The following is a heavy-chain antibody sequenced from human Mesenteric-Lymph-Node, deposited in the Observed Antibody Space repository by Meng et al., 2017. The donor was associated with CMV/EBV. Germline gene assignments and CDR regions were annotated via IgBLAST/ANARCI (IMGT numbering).Heavy chain of an antibody. CDR3: ARADTVVPATSYYYYGMDV. D-gene: IGHD2-2*01. V-gene: IGHV3-33*01. CDR2: IWYDGSNK. CDR1: GFTFSSYG. Sequence: GESLKISCAASGFTFSSYGMHWVRQAPGKGLEWVAVIWYDGSNKYYADSVKGRFTISRDNSKNTLYLQMNSLRAEDTAVYYCARADTVVPATSYYYYGMDVWGQGTTVTVSS. J-gene: IGHJ6*02.